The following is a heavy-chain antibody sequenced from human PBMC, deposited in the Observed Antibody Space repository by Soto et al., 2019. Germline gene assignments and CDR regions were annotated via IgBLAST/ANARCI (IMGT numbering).Heavy chain of an antibody. V-gene: IGHV3-23*01. D-gene: IGHD6-19*01. J-gene: IGHJ4*02. Sequence: GGTLRLCCAASGFSFVNYAMNWVRQAPGKGLEWVSGLSGSGTSTYYADSVKGRFTISRDNSRDTLFLQMNSLTADDTAVYYCAKATTNGGWFNPFDSWGQGALVTVS. CDR1: GFSFVNYA. CDR3: AKATTNGGWFNPFDS. CDR2: LSGSGTST.